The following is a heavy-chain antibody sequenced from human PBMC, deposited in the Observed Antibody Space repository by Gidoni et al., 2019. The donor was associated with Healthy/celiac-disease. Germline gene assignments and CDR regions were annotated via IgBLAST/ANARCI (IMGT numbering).Heavy chain of an antibody. D-gene: IGHD3-10*01. Sequence: QVQLQESGPGLVKPSETLSLTCTAAGGSISSYYWSWVRQPPGKGLEWIGYIYYSGSTNYNPSLKSRVTISVDTSKNQFSLKLSSGTAADTAVYYCARVMAYGSGSYYKIYYYYGMDVWGQGTTVTVSS. CDR2: IYYSGST. V-gene: IGHV4-59*01. CDR1: GGSISSYY. J-gene: IGHJ6*02. CDR3: ARVMAYGSGSYYKIYYYYGMDV.